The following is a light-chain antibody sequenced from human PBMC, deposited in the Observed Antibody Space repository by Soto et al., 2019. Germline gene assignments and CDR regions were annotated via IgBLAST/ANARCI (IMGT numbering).Light chain of an antibody. CDR1: SSDIGSYNF. V-gene: IGLV2-8*01. J-gene: IGLJ2*01. CDR2: EVR. Sequence: QSVLTQPPSASGSPGQSVTISCTGTSSDIGSYNFVSWYQQHPGKAPKVMLYEVRKRPSGVPDRFSGSKSGNTASLTVSGLQADDEADYFCTSYAGGNILVFGGGTKVTVL. CDR3: TSYAGGNILV.